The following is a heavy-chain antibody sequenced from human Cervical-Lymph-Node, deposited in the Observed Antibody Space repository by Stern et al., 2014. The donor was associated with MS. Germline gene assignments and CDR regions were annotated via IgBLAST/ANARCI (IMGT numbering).Heavy chain of an antibody. V-gene: IGHV1-69*01. CDR1: GGTFRRST. J-gene: IGHJ2*01. CDR2: TTPMFGTV. CDR3: ARGDSSGWYSWYFDL. D-gene: IGHD6-19*01. Sequence: VQLVHSGAEVKKPGSSVKVSCKASGGTFRRSTISWVRQAPGQGLEWMGGTTPMFGTVHYAQKFQGRVTIIADESTSTAYMELSRLTSEDTAVYYCARGDSSGWYSWYFDLWGRGTLVTVSS.